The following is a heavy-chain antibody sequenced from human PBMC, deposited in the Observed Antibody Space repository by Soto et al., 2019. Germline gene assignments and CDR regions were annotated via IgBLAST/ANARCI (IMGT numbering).Heavy chain of an antibody. CDR1: GFTFGDYA. D-gene: IGHD1-26*01. CDR2: IRSKAYGGTT. Sequence: SLRLSCTSSGFTFGDYAMSCVRHSPGKWLEWVGFIRSKAYGGTTEYAASVKGRFTISRDDSKSIAYLQMNSLKTEDTAVYYCTRDSPLGDNREGPFDIGGQGTTVTV. CDR3: TRDSPLGDNREGPFDI. V-gene: IGHV3-49*04. J-gene: IGHJ3*02.